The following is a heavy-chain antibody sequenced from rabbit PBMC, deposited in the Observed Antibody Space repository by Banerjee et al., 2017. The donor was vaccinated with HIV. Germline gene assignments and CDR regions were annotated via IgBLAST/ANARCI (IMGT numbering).Heavy chain of an antibody. CDR1: GFDFSSYY. CDR3: ARGDSISYDDYGGLTRLDL. J-gene: IGHJ3*01. CDR2: IDPVFGST. Sequence: QLKESGGGLVQPGGSLKLSCKASGFDFSSYYMSWVRQAPGKGLEWIGYIDPVFGSTYYASWVNGRFTISSHNAQNTLYLQLNSLTAADTATYFCARGDSISYDDYGGLTRLDLWGPGTLVTVS. V-gene: IGHV1S7*01. D-gene: IGHD2-1*01.